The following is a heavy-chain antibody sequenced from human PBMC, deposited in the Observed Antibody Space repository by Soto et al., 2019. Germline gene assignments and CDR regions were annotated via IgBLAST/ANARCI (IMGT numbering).Heavy chain of an antibody. J-gene: IGHJ6*02. D-gene: IGHD3-3*01. Sequence: SVKVSCKASGGTFSSYAISWVRQAPGQGLEWMGGIIPIFGTANYAQKFQGRVTITADKSTSTAYMELSSLRSGDTAVYYCAVGASGSGYYYYYYYGMDVWGQGTTVTVSS. V-gene: IGHV1-69*06. CDR1: GGTFSSYA. CDR3: AVGASGSGYYYYYYYGMDV. CDR2: IIPIFGTA.